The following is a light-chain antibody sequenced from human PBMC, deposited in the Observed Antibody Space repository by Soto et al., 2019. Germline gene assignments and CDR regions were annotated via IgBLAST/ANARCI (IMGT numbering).Light chain of an antibody. J-gene: IGKJ1*01. CDR1: QSVSSSY. CDR2: GAS. CDR3: QQTYSVPRT. V-gene: IGKV3-20*01. Sequence: EIVLTQSPGTLSLSPGEGATLSCRASQSVSSSYLAWYQQKPGQAPRLLIYGASSRATGIPDRFSGSGSGTDFTLIISRLEPEDFAVYYCQQTYSVPRTFGQGTKVDIK.